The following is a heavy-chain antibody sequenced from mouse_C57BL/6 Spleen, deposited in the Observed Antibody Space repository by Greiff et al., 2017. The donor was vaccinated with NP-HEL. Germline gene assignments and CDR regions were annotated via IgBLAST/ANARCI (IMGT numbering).Heavy chain of an antibody. CDR1: GFTFSSYA. D-gene: IGHD2-5*01. Sequence: EVKLMESGEGLVKPGGSLKLSCAASGFTFSSYAMSWVRQTPEKRLEWVAYISSGGDYIYYADTVKGRFTISRYNARNTLYLQMSSLKSEDTAMYYCTRAYSNYDGFAYWGQGTLVTVSA. CDR2: ISSGGDYI. J-gene: IGHJ3*01. V-gene: IGHV5-9-1*02. CDR3: TRAYSNYDGFAY.